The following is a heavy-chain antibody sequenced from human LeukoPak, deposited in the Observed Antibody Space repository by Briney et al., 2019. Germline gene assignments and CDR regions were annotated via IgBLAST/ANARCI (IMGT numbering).Heavy chain of an antibody. CDR1: GFTFSSYG. D-gene: IGHD2-21*01. V-gene: IGHV3-30*03. CDR3: ASFERGSGVVWDDC. J-gene: IGHJ4*02. Sequence: GRSLRLSCAASGFTFSSYGMHWVRQAPGKGLEWVAVISYDGSNKYYADSVKGRFTISRDNAKNSLYLQMNSLRAADTAVYYCASFERGSGVVWDDCWGQGTLVTVSS. CDR2: ISYDGSNK.